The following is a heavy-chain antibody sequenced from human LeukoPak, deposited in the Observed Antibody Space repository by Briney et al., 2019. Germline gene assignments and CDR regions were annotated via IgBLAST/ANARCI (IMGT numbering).Heavy chain of an antibody. V-gene: IGHV3-30*18. CDR2: ISYDGSNK. D-gene: IGHD1-1*01. CDR3: AKGLENSDY. Sequence: PGGALILSCAASGFTFSSYGMHWVRQAPGKGLEWVAVISYDGSNKYYADSVKGRFTISRDNSKNTLYLQMHSLRAEDTAVYYCAKGLENSDYWGQGTLVTVSS. CDR1: GFTFSSYG. J-gene: IGHJ4*02.